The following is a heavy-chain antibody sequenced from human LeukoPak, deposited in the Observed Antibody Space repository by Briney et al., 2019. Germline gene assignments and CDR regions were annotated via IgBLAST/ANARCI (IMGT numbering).Heavy chain of an antibody. CDR1: GSSFNTYY. V-gene: IGHV4-4*07. D-gene: IGHD4-17*01. CDR3: ARDIVYLIDEDYG. J-gene: IGHJ4*02. CDR2: IHTSGSA. Sequence: SETLSLTCSVCGSSFNTYYWSWIRQLAGKALEWIGRIHTSGSADYSPSLQSRVTISVDMSKKEFSLKLTSVTAADTAVYYCARDIVYLIDEDYGWGQGILVTVSS.